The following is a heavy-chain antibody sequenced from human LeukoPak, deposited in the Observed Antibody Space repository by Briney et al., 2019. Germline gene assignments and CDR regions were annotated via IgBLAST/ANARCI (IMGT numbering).Heavy chain of an antibody. D-gene: IGHD6-6*01. CDR2: IKQDGSEK. CDR3: ARARLTARPDDADRPRGRRDAFDI. V-gene: IGHV3-7*04. Sequence: GGSLRLSCAASGFTFSSYWMSWVRQAPGKGLEWVANIKQDGSEKYYVDSVKGRFTISRDNAKNSLYLQMNSLRAEDTAVYYCARARLTARPDDADRPRGRRDAFDIWGQGTMVTVYS. CDR1: GFTFSSYW. J-gene: IGHJ3*02.